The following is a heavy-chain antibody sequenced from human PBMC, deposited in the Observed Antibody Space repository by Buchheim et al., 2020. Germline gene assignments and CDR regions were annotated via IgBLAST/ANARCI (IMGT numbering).Heavy chain of an antibody. CDR1: GFTFSGYA. D-gene: IGHD4-11*01. J-gene: IGHJ4*02. V-gene: IGHV3-23*01. CDR3: ARDAYSNYDIY. CDR2: ISGSGGST. Sequence: EVQLLESGGGLVQPGGSLRLSCAASGFTFSGYAMSWVRQAPGKGLEWVSTISGSGGSTYYTDSVKGRFTLSSDNSTNTLYLQMNSLGAEDTAVYYCARDAYSNYDIYWGQGTL.